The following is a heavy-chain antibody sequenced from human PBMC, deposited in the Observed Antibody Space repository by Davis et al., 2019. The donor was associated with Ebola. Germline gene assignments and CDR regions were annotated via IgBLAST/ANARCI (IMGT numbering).Heavy chain of an antibody. CDR3: ARAPAAAETLGVYYFDY. CDR2: ISSSSSTI. Sequence: GESLKISCEASGFSFRDYRICWVRQAPGKGLEWVSYISSSSSTIYYADSVKGRFTISRDNAKNSLYLQMNSLRDEDTAVYYCARAPAAAETLGVYYFDYWGQGTLVTVSS. D-gene: IGHD6-13*01. V-gene: IGHV3-48*02. CDR1: GFSFRDYR. J-gene: IGHJ4*02.